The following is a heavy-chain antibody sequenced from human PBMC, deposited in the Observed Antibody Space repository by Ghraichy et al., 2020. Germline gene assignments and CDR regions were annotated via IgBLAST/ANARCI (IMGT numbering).Heavy chain of an antibody. V-gene: IGHV4-61*02. CDR3: ARYSDYDFWSGYYTGYAFDI. Sequence: SETPSLTCTVSGGSISSGSYYWSWIRQPAGKGLEWIGRIYTSGSTNYNPSLKSRVTISVDTSKNQFSLKLSSVTAADTAVYYCARYSDYDFWSGYYTGYAFDIWGQGTMVTVSS. J-gene: IGHJ3*02. CDR1: GGSISSGSYY. D-gene: IGHD3-3*01. CDR2: IYTSGST.